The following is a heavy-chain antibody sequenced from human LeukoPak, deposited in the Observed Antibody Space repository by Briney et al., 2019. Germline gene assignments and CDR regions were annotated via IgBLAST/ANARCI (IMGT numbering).Heavy chain of an antibody. CDR2: INHSGST. V-gene: IGHV4-39*07. CDR1: GGSISSSSYY. J-gene: IGHJ4*02. D-gene: IGHD3-22*01. CDR3: ARVPSSGPYYNFDY. Sequence: PSETLSLTCTVSGGSISSSSYYWGWIRQPPGKGLEWIGCINHSGSTFYNPSLKSRVIISVDMSNSQFSLRLSSVTAADTAVYYCARVPSSGPYYNFDYWGQGTLVTVSS.